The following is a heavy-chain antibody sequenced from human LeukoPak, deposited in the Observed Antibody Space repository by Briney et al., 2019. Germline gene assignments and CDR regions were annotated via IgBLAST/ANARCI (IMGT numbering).Heavy chain of an antibody. V-gene: IGHV1-69*13. CDR2: IIPIFGTA. CDR3: AKEGVLGATMTNNWFDP. CDR1: GGTFSSYA. Sequence: SVKVSCKASGGTFSSYAISWVRQAPGQGLEWMGGIIPIFGTANYAQKFQGRVTITADESTSTAYMELTSLRSEDTAVYYCAKEGVLGATMTNNWFDPWGQGTLVTVSS. D-gene: IGHD1-26*01. J-gene: IGHJ5*02.